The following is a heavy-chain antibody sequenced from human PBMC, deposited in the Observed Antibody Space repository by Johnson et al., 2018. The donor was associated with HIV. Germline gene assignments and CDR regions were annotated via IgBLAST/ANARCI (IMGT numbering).Heavy chain of an antibody. CDR2: ISGSGGST. J-gene: IGHJ3*02. V-gene: IGHV3-64*04. Sequence: QVQLVESGGGVVQPGGSLRLSCAASGFTFSSYAMHWVRQAPGKGLEYVSAISGSGGSTYYADSVKGRFTISRDNSKNTLYLQMNSLRAEATAVYYCAKRTNWNDNGADAVDIWGQGTMVTVSS. CDR3: AKRTNWNDNGADAVDI. CDR1: GFTFSSYA. D-gene: IGHD1-1*01.